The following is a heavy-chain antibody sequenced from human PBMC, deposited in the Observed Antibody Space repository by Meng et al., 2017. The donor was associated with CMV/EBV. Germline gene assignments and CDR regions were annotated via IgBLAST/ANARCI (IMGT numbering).Heavy chain of an antibody. CDR2: ISSSSSYI. Sequence: GESLKISCAASGFTFSNFSMNWVRQAPGRGLEWVSSISSSSSYIYYADSVKGRFTISRDNAKNSLYLQMNSLRAEDTAVYYCARDQTVTIGNYYYGMDVWGQGTTVTVSS. J-gene: IGHJ6*02. V-gene: IGHV3-21*01. D-gene: IGHD4-11*01. CDR3: ARDQTVTIGNYYYGMDV. CDR1: GFTFSNFS.